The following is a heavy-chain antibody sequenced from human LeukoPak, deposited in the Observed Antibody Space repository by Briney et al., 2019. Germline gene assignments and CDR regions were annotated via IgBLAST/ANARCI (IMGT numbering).Heavy chain of an antibody. CDR3: ARAPFYFDY. J-gene: IGHJ4*02. Sequence: PGGSLRLSCAASGFTFGGYWMSWVRQAPGKGLEWVATIHQDGSDKYYVDSVKGRFTISKGNAKNSLSLQMNSLRDEDTAVYYCARAPFYFDYWGQGTVVTVSS. CDR2: IHQDGSDK. CDR1: GFTFGGYW. V-gene: IGHV3-7*04.